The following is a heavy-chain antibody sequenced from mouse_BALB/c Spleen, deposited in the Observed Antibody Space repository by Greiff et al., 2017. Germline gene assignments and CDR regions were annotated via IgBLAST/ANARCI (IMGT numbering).Heavy chain of an antibody. Sequence: EVQGVESGPGLVKPSQSLSLTCTVTGYSITSDYAWNWIRQFPGNKLEWMGYISYSGSTSYNPSLKSRISITRDTSKNQFFLQLNSVTTEDTATYYCARSSSPDYWGQGTTLTVSS. CDR2: ISYSGST. CDR1: GYSITSDYA. V-gene: IGHV3-2*02. CDR3: ARSSSPDY. J-gene: IGHJ2*01. D-gene: IGHD1-1*01.